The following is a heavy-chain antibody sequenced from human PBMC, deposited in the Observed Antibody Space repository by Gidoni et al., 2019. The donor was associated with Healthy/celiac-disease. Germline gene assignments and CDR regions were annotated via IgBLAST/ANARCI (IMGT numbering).Heavy chain of an antibody. CDR3: ARDRLRYFDWLDY. CDR2: ISYDGSNK. J-gene: IGHJ4*02. CDR1: GFTFSSYA. Sequence: QVQLVEYGGGVVQPGRSLRLSCAASGFTFSSYAMHWVRQAPGKGLEWVAVISYDGSNKYYADSVKGRFTISRDNSKNTLYLQMNSLRAEDTAVYYCARDRLRYFDWLDYWGQGTLVTVSS. V-gene: IGHV3-30-3*01. D-gene: IGHD3-9*01.